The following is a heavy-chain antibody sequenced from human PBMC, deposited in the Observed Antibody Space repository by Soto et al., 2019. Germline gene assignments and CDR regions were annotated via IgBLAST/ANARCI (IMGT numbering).Heavy chain of an antibody. Sequence: EERLLESGGGLVQPGGSLRLSCAASGFTFNSRAMNWVRQAPGKGLEWVSAISADGGSTWYADSVKGRFTISRDNSRNTLHLQMGSLRTEDKAIYYCAKDVWWSSVWGQGTLVTVSS. CDR1: GFTFNSRA. J-gene: IGHJ4*02. D-gene: IGHD2-21*01. V-gene: IGHV3-23*01. CDR3: AKDVWWSSV. CDR2: ISADGGST.